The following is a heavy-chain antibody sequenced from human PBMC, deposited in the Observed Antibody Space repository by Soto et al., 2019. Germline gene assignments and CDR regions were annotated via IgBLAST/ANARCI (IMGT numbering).Heavy chain of an antibody. J-gene: IGHJ4*02. CDR1: GGSISSYY. CDR3: ARHVIAVAGMLYFDY. CDR2: IYYSGST. Sequence: SETLSLTCTVSGGSISSYYWSWIRQPPGKGLEWIGYIYYSGSTNYNPSLKSRVTISVDTSKNQFSLKLSSVTAADTAVYYCARHVIAVAGMLYFDYWGQGTLDTVSS. V-gene: IGHV4-59*08. D-gene: IGHD6-19*01.